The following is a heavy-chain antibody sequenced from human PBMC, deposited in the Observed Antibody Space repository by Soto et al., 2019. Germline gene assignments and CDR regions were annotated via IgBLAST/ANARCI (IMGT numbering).Heavy chain of an antibody. CDR2: IIPIFGTA. J-gene: IGHJ4*03. CDR3: ARGLRGGYDAYGFDY. D-gene: IGHD5-12*01. Sequence: SVKVSCKASGGTFSSYAISWVRQAPGQGLEWMGGIIPIFGTANYAQKFQGRVTITADKSTSTAYMELSSLRSEDTAVYYCARGLRGGYDAYGFDYWGQGTLVTVSS. V-gene: IGHV1-69*06. CDR1: GGTFSSYA.